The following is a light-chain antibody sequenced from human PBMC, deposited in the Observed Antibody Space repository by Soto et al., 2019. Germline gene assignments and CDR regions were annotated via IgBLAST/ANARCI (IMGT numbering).Light chain of an antibody. V-gene: IGKV3-15*01. Sequence: EIVVTQSPATLSVSPGERATLSCRASQSVGNNFAWYQQKPGQAPRLLIFATSTRATGVPARFSGSGSGTEFTLTSSSLQSEDFAFYYCQQYCDWPLTFGGGAKVEIE. CDR2: ATS. CDR3: QQYCDWPLT. J-gene: IGKJ4*01. CDR1: QSVGNN.